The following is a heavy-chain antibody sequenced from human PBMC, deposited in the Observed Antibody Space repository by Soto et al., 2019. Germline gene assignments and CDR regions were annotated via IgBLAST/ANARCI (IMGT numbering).Heavy chain of an antibody. Sequence: QVQLVQSGAEVKKPGSSVKVSCKASGGTFSSYAISWVRQAPGQGLEWMGGIIPIFGTANYAQKFQGRVTITADKSTSTAYMELSSLRSEDTAVYYCARHLVRAATTSRYYYYGMDVWGQGTTVTGSS. CDR1: GGTFSSYA. D-gene: IGHD2-15*01. CDR3: ARHLVRAATTSRYYYYGMDV. V-gene: IGHV1-69*06. CDR2: IIPIFGTA. J-gene: IGHJ6*02.